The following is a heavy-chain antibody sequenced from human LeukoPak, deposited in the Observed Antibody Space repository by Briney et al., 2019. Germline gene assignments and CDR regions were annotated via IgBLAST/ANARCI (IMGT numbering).Heavy chain of an antibody. CDR2: IYPGDSDT. CDR3: ARLGHSGWLDKHFQH. J-gene: IGHJ1*01. Sequence: GESLKISCQGSGFTFTTSWIGWVRQLPGKGLEWMGNIYPGDSDTRYSPSFQGQVTISADKSISTAYLQWSSLKASDTAMYYCARLGHSGWLDKHFQHWGQGTLVTVSS. V-gene: IGHV5-51*01. CDR1: GFTFTTSW. D-gene: IGHD5-12*01.